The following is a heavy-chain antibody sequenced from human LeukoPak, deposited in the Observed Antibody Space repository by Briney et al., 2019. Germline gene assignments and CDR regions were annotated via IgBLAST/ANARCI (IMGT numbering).Heavy chain of an antibody. V-gene: IGHV4-39*01. CDR3: ARLFPDCSGTSCYGAKHYYHYMDV. Sequence: SETLSLTCTVSGGSISSSSYYWGWIRQPPGEGLEWIGSIYYSGSTYYNPSLKSRVTISVDTSKNQFSLKLSSVTAADTAVYNCARLFPDCSGTSCYGAKHYYHYMDVWGKGTTVTVSS. CDR1: GGSISSSSYY. J-gene: IGHJ6*03. D-gene: IGHD2-2*01. CDR2: IYYSGST.